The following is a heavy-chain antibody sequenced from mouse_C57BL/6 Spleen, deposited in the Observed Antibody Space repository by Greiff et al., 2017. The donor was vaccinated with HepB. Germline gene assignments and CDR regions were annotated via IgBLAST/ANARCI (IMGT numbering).Heavy chain of an antibody. J-gene: IGHJ1*03. V-gene: IGHV1-39*01. CDR2: INPNYGTT. CDR3: APSWGNWYFDV. CDR1: GYSFTDYN. D-gene: IGHD4-1*01. Sequence: EVKLVESGPELVKPGASVKISCKASGYSFTDYNMNWVKQSNGKSLEWIGVINPNYGTTSYNQKFKGKATLTVDQSSSTAYMQLNSLTSEDSAVYYCAPSWGNWYFDVWGTGTTVTVSS.